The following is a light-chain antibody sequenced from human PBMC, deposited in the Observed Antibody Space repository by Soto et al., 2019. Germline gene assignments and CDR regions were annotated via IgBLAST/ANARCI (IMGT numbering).Light chain of an antibody. J-gene: IGKJ5*01. CDR1: QSVSRW. CDR2: DAT. Sequence: DIQMTQSPSTLSASVGDRVTITCRASQSVSRWVAWYQQKPGKAPKLLVYDATSLESGVSSRFSGSGYGTDFTLSINNLQPDDFATYYCQQYNRLITFGQGTRLEIK. V-gene: IGKV1-5*01. CDR3: QQYNRLIT.